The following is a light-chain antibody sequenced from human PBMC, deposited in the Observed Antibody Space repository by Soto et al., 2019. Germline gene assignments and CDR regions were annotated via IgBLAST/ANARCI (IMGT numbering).Light chain of an antibody. Sequence: EIVMTQSPATLSVFPGARATLSCRPSQSVITNLAWYQQKYGQAPRLLIYAASTRATDIPARFSGSWSGTEFTLPLSNLQSEDFVVYYCQQYNNWPSTFGQGTKVDIK. CDR2: AAS. V-gene: IGKV3-15*01. CDR3: QQYNNWPST. J-gene: IGKJ1*01. CDR1: QSVITN.